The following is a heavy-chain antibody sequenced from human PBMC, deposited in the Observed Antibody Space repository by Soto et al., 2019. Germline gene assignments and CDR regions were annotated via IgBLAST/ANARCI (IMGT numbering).Heavy chain of an antibody. V-gene: IGHV1-3*01. Sequence: QVQLVQSGAEVKKPGASVKVSCKASGYTFTSYAMHWVRQAPGQRLEWMGWINAGNGNTKYSQMFQGRVTITRDTAASTADTERSSLRSEGTAVYYCASSYYYDSSGYSSLYYYYGMDVWGQGTTVTVSS. CDR1: GYTFTSYA. J-gene: IGHJ6*02. CDR3: ASSYYYDSSGYSSLYYYYGMDV. CDR2: INAGNGNT. D-gene: IGHD3-22*01.